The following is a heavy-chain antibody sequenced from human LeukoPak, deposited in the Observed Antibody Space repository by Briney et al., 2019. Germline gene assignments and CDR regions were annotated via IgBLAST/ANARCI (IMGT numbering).Heavy chain of an antibody. D-gene: IGHD1-26*01. V-gene: IGHV4-61*01. CDR1: GGSVSSGSYY. Sequence: PSETLSLTCTVSGGSVSSGSYYWSWTRQPPGRGLEWIGYIYYSGRTNYNPPLESRATISVDTSKNQFSLKLSSVTAADTAVYYCARVKRLGRWELLPGAFDIWGQGTMVTVSS. CDR3: ARVKRLGRWELLPGAFDI. J-gene: IGHJ3*02. CDR2: IYYSGRT.